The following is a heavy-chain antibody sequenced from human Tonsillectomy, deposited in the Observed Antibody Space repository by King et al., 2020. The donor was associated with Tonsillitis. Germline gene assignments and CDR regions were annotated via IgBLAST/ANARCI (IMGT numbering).Heavy chain of an antibody. CDR3: ARGDVSSGYYWSFDY. J-gene: IGHJ4*02. CDR1: GFTFSNYG. D-gene: IGHD3-22*01. CDR2: ISYDGTNK. Sequence: VQLVESGGGVVQPGRSLRLSCAASGFTFSNYGMHWVRQAPGKGLEWVAVISYDGTNKYYADSVKGRFTISRDNSKNTLFLRMNSLRAEDTAVYYCARGDVSSGYYWSFDYWGQGTLVTVSS. V-gene: IGHV3-33*05.